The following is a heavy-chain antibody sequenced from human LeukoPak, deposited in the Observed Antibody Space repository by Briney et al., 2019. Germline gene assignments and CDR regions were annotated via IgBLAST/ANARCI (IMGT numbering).Heavy chain of an antibody. CDR1: GFTFSGYS. CDR3: ARGGDPVKYYAEYFQY. Sequence: GGSLRLSCAASGFTFSGYSLNWVRQAPGKGLEWVSSISSGSGYIYYADSVKGRFTISRDNAKTSLYLQMNSLRAEDTAVYYCARGGDPVKYYAEYFQYWGQGTLVTVSS. V-gene: IGHV3-21*01. CDR2: ISSGSGYI. D-gene: IGHD2-21*02. J-gene: IGHJ1*01.